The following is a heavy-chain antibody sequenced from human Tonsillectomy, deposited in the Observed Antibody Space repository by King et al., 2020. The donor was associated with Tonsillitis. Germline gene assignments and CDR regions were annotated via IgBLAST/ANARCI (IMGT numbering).Heavy chain of an antibody. CDR2: MYWDDDK. CDR1: GFSLSTSGVG. Sequence: TLKESGPTLVKPTQTLTLTCTFSGFSLSTSGVGVGWIRQPPGKALEWLALMYWDDDKRSSPSLKSRLTITKDTSQNQVVLSMTKMYPVDTATYYCAHYNRSCGGDCSSYYFDYWGQGTLVTVSS. V-gene: IGHV2-5*02. J-gene: IGHJ4*02. CDR3: AHYNRSCGGDCSSYYFDY. D-gene: IGHD2-21*02.